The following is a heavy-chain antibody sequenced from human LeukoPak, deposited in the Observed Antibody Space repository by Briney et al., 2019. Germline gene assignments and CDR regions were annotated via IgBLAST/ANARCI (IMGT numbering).Heavy chain of an antibody. CDR2: ISGGNT. V-gene: IGHV3-23*01. CDR1: GFTFSNYA. CDR3: AKDLAIRGVPTVGP. D-gene: IGHD3-10*01. Sequence: PGGSLRLSCAASGFTFSNYAMNWVRQAPGKGLEWVSGISGGNTYYADSVKGRFTISRDNSKNTLYLRMNSLRAEDTAVYYCAKDLAIRGVPTVGPWGQGTLVTVSS. J-gene: IGHJ5*02.